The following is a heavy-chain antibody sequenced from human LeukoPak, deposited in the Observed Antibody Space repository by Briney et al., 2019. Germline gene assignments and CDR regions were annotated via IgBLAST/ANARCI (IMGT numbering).Heavy chain of an antibody. D-gene: IGHD3-10*01. J-gene: IGHJ4*02. Sequence: PGGSLRLSCAASGFTFSSYWMTWVRQAPGKGLEWVANIKHDGSEKYYVDSVKGRFTISRDNAKNSLYLQMNSLRAEDTAVYYCARGIREYYGSGTYSYYFDYWGQGPLVTVSS. CDR2: IKHDGSEK. V-gene: IGHV3-7*01. CDR3: ARGIREYYGSGTYSYYFDY. CDR1: GFTFSSYW.